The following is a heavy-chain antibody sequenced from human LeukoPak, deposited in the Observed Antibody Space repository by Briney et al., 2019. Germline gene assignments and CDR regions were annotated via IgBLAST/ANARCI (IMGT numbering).Heavy chain of an antibody. V-gene: IGHV3-48*03. CDR1: GFTFSSYE. J-gene: IGHJ4*02. CDR2: ISSSGSTI. Sequence: GGSLRLSCAASGFTFSSYEMNWVRQAPGKGLEWVSYISSSGSTIYYADSVKGRFTISRDNAKNSLYLQMNSLRAEDTAVYYCARADDYVWGSYRYIGYWGRGTLVTVSS. CDR3: ARADDYVWGSYRYIGY. D-gene: IGHD3-16*02.